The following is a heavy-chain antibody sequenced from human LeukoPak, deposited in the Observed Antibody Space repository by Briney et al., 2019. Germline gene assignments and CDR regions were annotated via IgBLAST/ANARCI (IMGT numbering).Heavy chain of an antibody. D-gene: IGHD3-3*01. Sequence: ASETLSLTCTVSGGSISSYYWSWIRQPAGKGLEWIGRIYTSGSTNYNPSLKSRVTMSVDTSKNQFSLKLSSVTAADTAVYYCAREITIFGVVPAWFDPWGQGTLVTVSS. V-gene: IGHV4-4*07. CDR1: GGSISSYY. CDR2: IYTSGST. CDR3: AREITIFGVVPAWFDP. J-gene: IGHJ5*02.